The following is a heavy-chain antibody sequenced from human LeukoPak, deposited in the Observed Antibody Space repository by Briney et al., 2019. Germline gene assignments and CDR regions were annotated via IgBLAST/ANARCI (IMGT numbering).Heavy chain of an antibody. D-gene: IGHD6-19*01. J-gene: IGHJ3*02. Sequence: GGSLRLSCAASGFTFDDYGMSWVRQAPEKGLVWVSRILGDGSRTAYADSVKGRFTVSRDNAKKTLYLQMNSLRGEDTAVYYCSRVAVGCTPCFYNWGQGTMVTVSS. CDR1: GFTFDDYG. CDR3: SRVAVGCTPCFYN. V-gene: IGHV3-74*01. CDR2: ILGDGSRT.